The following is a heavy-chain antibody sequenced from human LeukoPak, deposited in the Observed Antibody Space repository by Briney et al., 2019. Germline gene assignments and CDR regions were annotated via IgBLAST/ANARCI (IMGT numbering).Heavy chain of an antibody. CDR2: IYSAGSST. J-gene: IGHJ4*02. D-gene: IGHD2-15*01. CDR1: GFTFSSYW. CDR3: AKGSGGGCSSSVDS. Sequence: GGSLRLSCVASGFTFSSYWMHWVRQAPGKGLVWVSRIYSAGSSTSYADSAKGRFTISRDNSKNTLFLQMNNLRAEDTAIYYCAKGSGGGCSSSVDSWGQGTLVTVSS. V-gene: IGHV3-74*01.